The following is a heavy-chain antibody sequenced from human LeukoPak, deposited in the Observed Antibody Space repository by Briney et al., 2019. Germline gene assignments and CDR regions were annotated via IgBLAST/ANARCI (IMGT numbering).Heavy chain of an antibody. D-gene: IGHD3-16*02. J-gene: IGHJ4*02. CDR1: GGSISSGDYY. Sequence: SETLSLTCTVSGGSISSGDYYWSWIRQPPGKGLEWIGYIYYSGSTYYNPSLKSRVTISVVTSKNLFSLKLSSVTAADTAVYYCARVRKDDYVWGSYRPYYFDYWGQGTLVTVSS. CDR3: ARVRKDDYVWGSYRPYYFDY. CDR2: IYYSGST. V-gene: IGHV4-30-4*01.